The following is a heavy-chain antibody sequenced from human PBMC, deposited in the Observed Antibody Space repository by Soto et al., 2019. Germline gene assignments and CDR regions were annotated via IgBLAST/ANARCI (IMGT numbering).Heavy chain of an antibody. Sequence: SVKGRFTISRDNSKNTLHLQLNTLRTEDTAVYYCAKPSQPYSAPYYFDYWGQGTLVTVSS. CDR3: AKPSQPYSAPYYFDY. J-gene: IGHJ4*02. V-gene: IGHV3-30*02. D-gene: IGHD4-4*01.